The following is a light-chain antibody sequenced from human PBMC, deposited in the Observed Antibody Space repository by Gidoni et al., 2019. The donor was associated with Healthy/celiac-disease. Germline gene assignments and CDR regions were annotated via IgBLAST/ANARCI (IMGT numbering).Light chain of an antibody. Sequence: DIVWTQSPGTRSLSPGERATLTCRASQSVSSSYLAWYQQKPGQAPRLLLYGSSRRATGIPARFSGSGSGTDFTLPIRRLEPADFSVSYCQQYCCSLIPLPFGRGTQVEIQ. CDR1: QSVSSSY. J-gene: IGKJ4*01. V-gene: IGKV3-20*01. CDR2: GSS. CDR3: QQYCCSLIPLP.